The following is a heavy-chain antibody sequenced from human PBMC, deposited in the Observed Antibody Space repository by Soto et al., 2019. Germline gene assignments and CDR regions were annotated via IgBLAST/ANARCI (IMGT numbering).Heavy chain of an antibody. CDR3: ARDRYSSGSVDY. CDR1: GGSISSGDYY. V-gene: IGHV4-30-4*01. Sequence: RSLPCTVSGGSISSGDYYWSWIRQPPGKGLEWIGYIYYSGSTYYNPSLKSRVTISVDTSKNQFSLKLSSVTAADTAVYYCARDRYSSGSVDYWGQGTLGTVSS. D-gene: IGHD6-25*01. CDR2: IYYSGST. J-gene: IGHJ4*02.